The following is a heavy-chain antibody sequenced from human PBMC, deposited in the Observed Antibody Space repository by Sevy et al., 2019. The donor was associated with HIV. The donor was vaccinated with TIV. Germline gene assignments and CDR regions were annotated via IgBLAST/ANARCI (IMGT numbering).Heavy chain of an antibody. CDR3: ARGPLSVADY. CDR1: GFTFSSYA. D-gene: IGHD3-10*01. CDR2: ISYDGSNK. J-gene: IGHJ4*02. V-gene: IGHV3-30-3*01. Sequence: GGSLRLSCAASGFTFSSYAMHWVRQAPGKGLEWVAVISYDGSNKYYADSVKGRFTISRDNSKNTLYLQMNSLRAEDTAVYYCARGPLSVADYWGQGTLATVSS.